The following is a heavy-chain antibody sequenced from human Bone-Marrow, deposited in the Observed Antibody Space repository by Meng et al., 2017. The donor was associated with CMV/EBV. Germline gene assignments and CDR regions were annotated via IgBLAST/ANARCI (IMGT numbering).Heavy chain of an antibody. CDR2: IRSKAYGGTT. V-gene: IGHV3-49*04. CDR1: GFTFGDYA. D-gene: IGHD3-3*01. CDR3: TRVGKVLRFLEWLLHFDY. Sequence: SCTAAGFTFGDYAMSWVRQAPGKGLEWVGFIRSKAYGGTTEYAASVKGRFTISRDDSKSIAYLQMNSLKTEDTAVYYCTRVGKVLRFLEWLLHFDYWGQGTLVTVSS. J-gene: IGHJ4*02.